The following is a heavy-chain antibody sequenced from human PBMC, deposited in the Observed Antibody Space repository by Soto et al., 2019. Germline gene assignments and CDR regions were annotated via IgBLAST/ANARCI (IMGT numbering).Heavy chain of an antibody. CDR3: ARGGGWLPDL. V-gene: IGHV4-59*01. CDR1: GDSMTSYY. J-gene: IGHJ4*02. Sequence: QVQLQESGPGLVKSSETLSLTCTVSGDSMTSYYWTWIRQSPGKGLEWIGYIYSSGNTNYNPSLKSRVTISVDTSNNQFSLKLTPMTAADSAVYYCARGGGWLPDLWGQGTLVTVST. D-gene: IGHD3-22*01. CDR2: IYSSGNT.